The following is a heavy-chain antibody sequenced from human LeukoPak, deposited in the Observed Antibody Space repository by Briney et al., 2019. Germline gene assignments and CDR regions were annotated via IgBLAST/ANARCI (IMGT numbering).Heavy chain of an antibody. CDR2: ISAYNGNT. Sequence: GASVKVSCKASGYTFTSYGISWVRQAPGQGLEWMGWISAYNGNTNYAQKLQGRVTMTTDTSTSTAYMELRSLRSDDTAVYYCARDQGYTSSPYYFDYWGQGSLVTVSS. CDR1: GYTFTSYG. CDR3: ARDQGYTSSPYYFDY. D-gene: IGHD6-13*01. J-gene: IGHJ4*02. V-gene: IGHV1-18*01.